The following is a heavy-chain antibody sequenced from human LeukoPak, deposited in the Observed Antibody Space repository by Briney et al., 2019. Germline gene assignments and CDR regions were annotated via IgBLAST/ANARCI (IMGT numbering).Heavy chain of an antibody. D-gene: IGHD2-2*01. Sequence: SQTLSLTCAVSGGSISSGGYSWSWIRQPPGKGLEWIGYIYHSGSTYYNPSLESRVTISVDRSKDQFSLKLSSVTAADTAVYYCARGEYCSSTSCYLLNWFDPWGQGTLVTVSS. CDR1: GGSISSGGYS. V-gene: IGHV4-30-2*01. J-gene: IGHJ5*02. CDR3: ARGEYCSSTSCYLLNWFDP. CDR2: IYHSGST.